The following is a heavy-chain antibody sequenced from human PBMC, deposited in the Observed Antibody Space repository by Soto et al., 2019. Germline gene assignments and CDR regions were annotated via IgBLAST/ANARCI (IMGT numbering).Heavy chain of an antibody. D-gene: IGHD3-10*01. CDR1: GFAFSSYS. J-gene: IGHJ4*02. V-gene: IGHV3-23*01. Sequence: EVQLLESGGGLVQPGGSLRLSCEASGFAFSSYSITWVRQAPGKGLEYVSGITRSADLSFYADSVRGRFTVSRDNSKYTAYLQMNSLRVEDTAVYYCAKWSGFGDLWGQGTLVTVSS. CDR3: AKWSGFGDL. CDR2: ITRSADLS.